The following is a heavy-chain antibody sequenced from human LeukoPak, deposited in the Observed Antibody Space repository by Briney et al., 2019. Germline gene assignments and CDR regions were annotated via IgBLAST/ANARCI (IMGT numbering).Heavy chain of an antibody. D-gene: IGHD3-22*01. CDR2: ISAYNGNT. CDR1: GYTFTSYG. J-gene: IGHJ4*02. V-gene: IGHV1-18*01. Sequence: ASVKVSCXASGYTFTSYGISWVRQAHGQGLEWMEWISAYNGNTNYAQKLQGRVTMTTDTSTSTAYMELRSLRSDDTAVYYCARDLSNYYDSSGYYYGHYWGQGTLVTVSS. CDR3: ARDLSNYYDSSGYYYGHY.